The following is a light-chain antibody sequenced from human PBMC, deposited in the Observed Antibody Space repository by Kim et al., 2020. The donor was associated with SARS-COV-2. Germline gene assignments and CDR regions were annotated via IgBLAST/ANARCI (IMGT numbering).Light chain of an antibody. CDR3: QQLNSDPLT. Sequence: SASVGDRVTITCRASQNINGWLAWYQQRPGEAPKVLIYKASYLERGVPSRFSGSGSGTEFTLSISSLQPDDFGTYYCQQLNSDPLTFGGGTKLEI. J-gene: IGKJ4*01. CDR2: KAS. V-gene: IGKV1-5*03. CDR1: QNINGW.